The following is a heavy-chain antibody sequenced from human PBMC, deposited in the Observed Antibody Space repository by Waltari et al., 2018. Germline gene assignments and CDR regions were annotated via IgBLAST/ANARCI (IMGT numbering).Heavy chain of an antibody. Sequence: QVQLQESGPGLVKPSETLSLTCTVPGGSISSYYWSWIRQPPGTGLEWIGYIYYSGSTNYNPSLKSRVTISVDTSKNQFSLKLSSVTAADTAVYYCARDGLIGAAAGNPGGSHYYYYYGMDVWGQGTTVTVSS. CDR3: ARDGLIGAAAGNPGGSHYYYYYGMDV. D-gene: IGHD6-13*01. J-gene: IGHJ6*02. V-gene: IGHV4-59*01. CDR1: GGSISSYY. CDR2: IYYSGST.